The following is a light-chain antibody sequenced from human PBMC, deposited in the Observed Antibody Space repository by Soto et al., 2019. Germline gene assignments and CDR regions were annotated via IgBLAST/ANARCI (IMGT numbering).Light chain of an antibody. CDR3: LLDYSYFWA. CDR1: QGIRSA. V-gene: IGKV1-6*01. CDR2: AAS. Sequence: AIQVTQSPSSLSASVGDRVTITCRTSQGIRSALGWYQQKQGKXXKXXIYAASTLQSGVPSRFSGSGSGRDLTITISSLQPEDFETYYCLLDYSYFWAFGQGTKVDI. J-gene: IGKJ1*01.